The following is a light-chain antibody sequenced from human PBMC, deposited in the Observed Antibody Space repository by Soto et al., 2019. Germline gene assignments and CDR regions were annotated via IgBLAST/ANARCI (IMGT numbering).Light chain of an antibody. CDR2: AAS. CDR3: QQSHSAPLT. Sequence: QMTQSPSSLFASVGDRVTITCRASQSISSHLNWYQQEVGQTPRLLIYAASTLQSEVPPRFSGSGSGTEFTLTSSGLQREDFATYYCQQSHSAPLTFGGGTKIQI. V-gene: IGKV1-39*01. J-gene: IGKJ4*01. CDR1: QSISSH.